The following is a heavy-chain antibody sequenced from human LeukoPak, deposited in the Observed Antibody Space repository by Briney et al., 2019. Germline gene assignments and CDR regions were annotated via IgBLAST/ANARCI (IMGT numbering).Heavy chain of an antibody. CDR3: ARDFLV. Sequence: RGSLRLSAAASRFTFSCYRRKGVPAAPGKGLEWVSSISSSSSYIYYADSVKGRFPISRDNAKNSLYLQMNSLRAEDTALYYCARDFLVWGQGTLVTVSS. CDR1: RFTFSCYR. J-gene: IGHJ4*02. CDR2: ISSSSSYI. V-gene: IGHV3-21*01.